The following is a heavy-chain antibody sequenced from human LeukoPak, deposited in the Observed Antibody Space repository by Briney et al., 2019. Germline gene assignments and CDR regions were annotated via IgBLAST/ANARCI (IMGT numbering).Heavy chain of an antibody. CDR1: GGSISSYY. J-gene: IGHJ6*03. V-gene: IGHV4-59*01. Sequence: KPSETLSLTCTVSGGSISSYYWSWIRQPPGKGLEWIGYIYYSGSTYCNPSLRSRVTISVDTSKNQFSLKLSSVTAADTAVYYCARSSEGRYYYDSSGFSYYYYYMDVWGKGTTVTISS. D-gene: IGHD3-22*01. CDR2: IYYSGST. CDR3: ARSSEGRYYYDSSGFSYYYYYMDV.